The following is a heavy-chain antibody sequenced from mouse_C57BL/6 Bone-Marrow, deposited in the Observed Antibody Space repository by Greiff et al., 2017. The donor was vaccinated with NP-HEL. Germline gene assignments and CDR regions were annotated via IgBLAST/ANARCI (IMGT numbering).Heavy chain of an antibody. CDR2: ISYDGSN. D-gene: IGHD3-2*02. CDR1: GYSITSGYY. CDR3: ARERTAQATWAMDY. Sequence: EVQLKESGPGLVKPSQSLSLTCSVTGYSITSGYYWNWIRQFPGNKLEWMGYISYDGSNNYNPSLKNRISITRDTSKNQFFLKLNSVTTEDTATYYCARERTAQATWAMDYWGQGTSVTVSS. V-gene: IGHV3-6*01. J-gene: IGHJ4*01.